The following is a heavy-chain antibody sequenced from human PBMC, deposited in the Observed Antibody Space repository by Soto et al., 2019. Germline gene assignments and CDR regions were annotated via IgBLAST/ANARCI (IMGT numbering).Heavy chain of an antibody. CDR3: ARTPRVAASYNWFDP. D-gene: IGHD6-25*01. CDR2: INHSGST. V-gene: IGHV4-34*01. Sequence: QVQLQQWGAGLLKPSETLSLTCAVYGGSFSGYYWSWIRQPPGKGLEWIGEINHSGSTNYNPSLKSRVTISVDTSKNQFSLKLSSVTAADTAVYYCARTPRVAASYNWFDPWGQGTLVTVSS. CDR1: GGSFSGYY. J-gene: IGHJ5*02.